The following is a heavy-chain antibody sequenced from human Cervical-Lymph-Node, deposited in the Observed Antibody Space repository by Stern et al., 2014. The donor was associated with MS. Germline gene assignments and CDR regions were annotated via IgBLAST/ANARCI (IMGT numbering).Heavy chain of an antibody. CDR2: ISYDGNSK. CDR1: GFTFSSYT. Sequence: VQLVESGGGVVQPGRSLRLSCAASGFTFSSYTMPWVRQAPGKGLEWVAVISYDGNSKFYADSVKGRFTISRDNSKNTLFLQMNSLRTEDTAVYYCARDGRSVWGQGTLVTVSS. V-gene: IGHV3-30*01. J-gene: IGHJ4*02. CDR3: ARDGRSV.